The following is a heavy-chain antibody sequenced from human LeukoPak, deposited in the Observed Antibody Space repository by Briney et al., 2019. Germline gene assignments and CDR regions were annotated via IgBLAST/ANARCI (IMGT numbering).Heavy chain of an antibody. CDR2: IYYTGST. D-gene: IGHD6-13*01. Sequence: SETLSLTCTVSGGSISSYYWNWIRQAPGKGLEWLGYIYYTGSTTYNPSVKSRITISLDTSKKQISLKLRSVTAADTAVYYCARVGSSSRHDYWGQGTLVTVSS. CDR3: ARVGSSSRHDY. V-gene: IGHV4-59*01. CDR1: GGSISSYY. J-gene: IGHJ4*02.